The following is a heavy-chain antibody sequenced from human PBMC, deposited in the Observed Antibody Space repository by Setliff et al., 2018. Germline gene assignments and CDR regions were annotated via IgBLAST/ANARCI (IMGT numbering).Heavy chain of an antibody. CDR1: GYTFTSYD. V-gene: IGHV1-8*02. CDR3: ATSPKKVTGSDYYNYYMDV. D-gene: IGHD3-9*01. CDR2: MNPNSGNT. Sequence: ASVKVSCKASGYTFTSYDINWVRQATGQGLEWMGWMNPNSGNTGYAQKFQGRVTMTRNTSISTAYMELTSLTLEDTAVYYCATSPKKVTGSDYYNYYMDVWGKGTTVTVSS. J-gene: IGHJ6*03.